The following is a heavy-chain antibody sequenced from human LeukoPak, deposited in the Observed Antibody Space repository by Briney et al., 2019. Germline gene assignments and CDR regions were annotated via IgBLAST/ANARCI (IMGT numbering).Heavy chain of an antibody. CDR3: AMAGYYYGMDV. CDR1: GYTFTCYY. V-gene: IGHV1-2*04. D-gene: IGHD3-10*01. Sequence: GASVKVSCKASGYTFTCYYMHWVRQAPGQGLEWMGWINPNSGGTNYAQRFQGWVTMTRDTSISTAYMELSSLRSEDTAVYYCAMAGYYYGMDVWGQGTTVTVSS. J-gene: IGHJ6*02. CDR2: INPNSGGT.